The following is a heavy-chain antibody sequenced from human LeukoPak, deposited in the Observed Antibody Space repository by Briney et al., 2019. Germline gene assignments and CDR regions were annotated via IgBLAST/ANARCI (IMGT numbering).Heavy chain of an antibody. CDR2: INQDGANQ. CDR3: SRSLDY. J-gene: IGHJ4*02. V-gene: IGHV3-7*01. Sequence: GGSLRLSCVASGFPFSGYWMDWVRQAPGKGMEWVANINQDGANQYYAASVKGRFSVSRDNAKNSLYLQMNSLRAEDTAVYYCSRSLDYLGQGALVTVSS. CDR1: GFPFSGYW.